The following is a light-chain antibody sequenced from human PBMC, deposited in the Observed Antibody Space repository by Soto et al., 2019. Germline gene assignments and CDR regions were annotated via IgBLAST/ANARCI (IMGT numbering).Light chain of an antibody. Sequence: EIVMTQSPATLSVSLGERATLSCRASQSVSSNLAWYQQKPGQAPRLLIYGASTRATGIPARFSGSGSGTEFTLTISSLQSEDFSVYYCQQYNNWHPYTFGQGTKLEIK. J-gene: IGKJ2*01. V-gene: IGKV3-15*01. CDR3: QQYNNWHPYT. CDR1: QSVSSN. CDR2: GAS.